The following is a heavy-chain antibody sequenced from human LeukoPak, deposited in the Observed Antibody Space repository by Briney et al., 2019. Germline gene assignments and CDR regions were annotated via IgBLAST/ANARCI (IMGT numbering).Heavy chain of an antibody. CDR1: GGSISNHY. CDR2: IYSSGNT. V-gene: IGHV4-4*07. CDR3: ATTESYYRDSLLEY. J-gene: IGHJ4*02. D-gene: IGHD1-26*01. Sequence: SETLSLTCIVSGGSISNHYCNWIRQSAGKGLEWIGRIYSSGNTNYNPSLKSRVTMSVDTSRKQFSLKLSSVTAADTAVYYCATTESYYRDSLLEYWGQGTLVTVSS.